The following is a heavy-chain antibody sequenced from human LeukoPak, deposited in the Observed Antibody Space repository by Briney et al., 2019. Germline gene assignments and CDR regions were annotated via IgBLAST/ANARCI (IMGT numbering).Heavy chain of an antibody. CDR2: IYPDDSDT. CDR1: GYRFTSYW. CDR3: ARPPYTSSSDAFDI. D-gene: IGHD6-13*01. Sequence: GESLKISFKGSGYRFTSYWIGWVRPMPGKGLEWMGIIYPDDSDTKYSPSFQGQVTISADKSISTAYLQWSSLKASDTAMYYCARPPYTSSSDAFDIWGQGTMVTVSS. J-gene: IGHJ3*02. V-gene: IGHV5-51*01.